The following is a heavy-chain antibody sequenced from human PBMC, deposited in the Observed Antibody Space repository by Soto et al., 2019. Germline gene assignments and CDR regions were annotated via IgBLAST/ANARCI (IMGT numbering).Heavy chain of an antibody. J-gene: IGHJ6*02. CDR2: ISSRGNYI. CDR3: ARSRGYGSQSRMDV. D-gene: IGHD3-10*01. Sequence: PGGSLRLSCVTSGFTFSTYSVNWVRQAPGKGLEWVSSISSRGNYIYYADSVKGRFTISRDNAKNSLYLQMNSLRAEDTAVYYCARSRGYGSQSRMDVWGQGTTVTVSS. V-gene: IGHV3-21*01. CDR1: GFTFSTYS.